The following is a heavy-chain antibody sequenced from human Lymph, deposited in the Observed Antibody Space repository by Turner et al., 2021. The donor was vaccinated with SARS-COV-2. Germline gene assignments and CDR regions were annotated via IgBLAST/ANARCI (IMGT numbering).Heavy chain of an antibody. J-gene: IGHJ4*02. V-gene: IGHV3-23*01. D-gene: IGHD3-16*01. Sequence: EVQLLESGGGLVQPGGSLRLSCAASGFTFSSYAMSWVRQAPGKGLEWVSVISVSGGSTYYADSVKGRFTISRDNSKNTLYLQMNSLRAEDTAVYYCARDVGGYLGYWGQGTLVTVSS. CDR2: ISVSGGST. CDR3: ARDVGGYLGY. CDR1: GFTFSSYA.